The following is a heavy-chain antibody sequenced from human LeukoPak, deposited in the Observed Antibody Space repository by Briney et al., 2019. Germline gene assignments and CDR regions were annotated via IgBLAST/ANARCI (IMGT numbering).Heavy chain of an antibody. CDR1: GFIFSHHG. CDR3: AKAGRALLHFDY. D-gene: IGHD3-22*01. J-gene: IGHJ4*02. V-gene: IGHV3-23*01. Sequence: GGSLRLSCATSGFIFSHHGMNWVRQAPGKGLEWVSGIRADAVTTYYADSVKGRFIISRDNSKNTVYLQMNSLRAEDTAVYYCAKAGRALLHFDYWGQGTLVTVSS. CDR2: IRADAVTT.